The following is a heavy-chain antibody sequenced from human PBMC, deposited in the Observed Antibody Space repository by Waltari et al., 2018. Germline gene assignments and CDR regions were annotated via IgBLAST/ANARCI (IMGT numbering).Heavy chain of an antibody. CDR3: AKDRRWGYCSSTSCYNDAFDI. CDR1: GFTFSSNA. D-gene: IGHD2-2*01. J-gene: IGHJ3*02. CDR2: ISGSGGST. V-gene: IGHV3-23*01. Sequence: EVQLLESGGGLVQPGGSLRLSCAASGFTFSSNAMSWVRQPPGKGLEWVSAISGSGGSTYYADSVKGRFTISRDNSKNTLYLQMNSLRAEDTAVYYCAKDRRWGYCSSTSCYNDAFDIWGQGTMVTVSS.